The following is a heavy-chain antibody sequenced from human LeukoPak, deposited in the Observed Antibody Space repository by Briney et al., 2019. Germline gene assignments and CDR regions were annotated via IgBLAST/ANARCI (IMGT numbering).Heavy chain of an antibody. CDR1: GGSISSYY. J-gene: IGHJ4*02. CDR2: INHSGST. Sequence: SETLSLTCTVSGGSISSYYWSWIRQPPGKGLEWIGEINHSGSTNYNPSLKSRVTISVDTSKNQFSLKLSSVTAADTAVYYCARSAETNYYDSSGYYRYFDYWGQGTLVTVSS. V-gene: IGHV4-34*01. CDR3: ARSAETNYYDSSGYYRYFDY. D-gene: IGHD3-22*01.